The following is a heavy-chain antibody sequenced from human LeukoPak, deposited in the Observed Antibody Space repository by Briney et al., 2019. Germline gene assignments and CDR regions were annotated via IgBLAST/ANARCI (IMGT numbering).Heavy chain of an antibody. V-gene: IGHV4-39*07. Sequence: SETLSLTCTVSGGSISSSSYYWGWIRQPPGKGLEWIGSIYYSGSTYYNPSLKSRVTISVDTSKNQFSLKLSSVTAADTAVYYCARVVVVPAAYAGWFDPWGQGTLVTVSS. CDR3: ARVVVVPAAYAGWFDP. CDR1: GGSISSSSYY. CDR2: IYYSGST. D-gene: IGHD2-2*01. J-gene: IGHJ5*02.